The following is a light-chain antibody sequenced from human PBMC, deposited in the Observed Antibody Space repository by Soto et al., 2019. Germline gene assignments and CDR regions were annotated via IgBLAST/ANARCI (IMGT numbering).Light chain of an antibody. Sequence: QSVLTHPRSGSWSGVESVTISCTVSSSDFGGYNYVSWYQQFPGKAPKLLIYDDIMRPSGIPDRFSASKSGTSATLGITGLQTGDEADYYCGSWDSSLTANVFGTGTKVTVL. CDR3: GSWDSSLTANV. CDR1: SSDFGGYNY. V-gene: IGLV1-51*01. CDR2: DDI. J-gene: IGLJ1*01.